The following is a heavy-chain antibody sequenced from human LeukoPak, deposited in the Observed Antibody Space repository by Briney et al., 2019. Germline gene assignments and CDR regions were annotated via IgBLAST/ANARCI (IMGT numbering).Heavy chain of an antibody. CDR3: VRDRGYSTFDY. J-gene: IGHJ4*02. Sequence: GSLRLSCEASGFVFGHSWMSWVRQAPGKGLEWVANINLDGSEINYLDSLTGRLTISRDNAKDSLYLQMSGLRAEDTAVYFCVRDRGYSTFDYWGQGTLVTVSS. V-gene: IGHV3-7*03. CDR2: INLDGSEI. D-gene: IGHD3-22*01. CDR1: GFVFGHSW.